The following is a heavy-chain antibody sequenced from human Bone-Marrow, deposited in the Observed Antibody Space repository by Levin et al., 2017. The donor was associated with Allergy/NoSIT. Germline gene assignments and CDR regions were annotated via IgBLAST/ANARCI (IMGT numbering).Heavy chain of an antibody. CDR1: GGSISSYY. V-gene: IGHV4-59*01. J-gene: IGHJ3*01. CDR3: DRGLTWPWGAFGL. D-gene: IGHD7-27*01. Sequence: GSLRLSCTVSGGSISSYYWNWIRQPPGKGLEWIGYIYSGSTNYNTSLKSRVTISVSTSKNQFSLKLQSVTAADTAIYYCDRGLTWPWGAFGLWGQGTRVAVSS. CDR2: IYSGST.